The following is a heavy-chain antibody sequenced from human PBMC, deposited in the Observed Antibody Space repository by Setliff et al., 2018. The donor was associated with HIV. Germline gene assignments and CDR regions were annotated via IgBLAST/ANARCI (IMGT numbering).Heavy chain of an antibody. CDR2: ILNREIT. CDR1: GASISSDS. CDR3: AKGGASSHWLGP. D-gene: IGHD3-16*01. V-gene: IGHV4-59*01. J-gene: IGHJ5*02. Sequence: SETLSLTCTVSGASISSDSWSWIRQSPGKGLEWIGFILNREITNYNPSLQSRVSISMDTSKNQFSLELHSVTAVDTAIYHCAKGGASSHWLGPWGQGTLVTVSS.